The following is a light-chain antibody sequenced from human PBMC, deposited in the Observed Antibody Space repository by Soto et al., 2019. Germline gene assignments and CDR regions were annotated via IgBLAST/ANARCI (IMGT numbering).Light chain of an antibody. CDR3: QQLKSYPIT. Sequence: DIQMTQSPSSVSASVGDRVTITCRASQDISSWLTWYQQKPGKAPKVLIYIASRLQSGVPSRFSGSGSGTEFTLTISSLQPEDFATYYCQQLKSYPITFGQGTRLEIK. J-gene: IGKJ5*01. V-gene: IGKV1-12*01. CDR2: IAS. CDR1: QDISSW.